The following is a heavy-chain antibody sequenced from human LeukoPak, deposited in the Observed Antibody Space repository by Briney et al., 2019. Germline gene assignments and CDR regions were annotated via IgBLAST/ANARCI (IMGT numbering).Heavy chain of an antibody. D-gene: IGHD2-15*01. J-gene: IGHJ5*01. Sequence: ASVKVSCKASGYTFNRHGISWVRQAPGQGPEWMGWISCYNGDTHYAQNYQGRLTMTTDTSTSTAYMELRSLRSDDTAVYYCTRVPSNTSGHNAWFDYWGQGTLVTVSS. CDR2: ISCYNGDT. CDR1: GYTFNRHG. CDR3: TRVPSNTSGHNAWFDY. V-gene: IGHV1-18*01.